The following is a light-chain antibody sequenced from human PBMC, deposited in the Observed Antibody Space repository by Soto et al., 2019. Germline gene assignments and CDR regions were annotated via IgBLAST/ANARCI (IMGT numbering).Light chain of an antibody. V-gene: IGKV1-33*01. CDR3: QQYDTLPIT. Sequence: DIQMSQFPSSLSAAVGDSVTITFQASQDINNYINWYQQKPGKAPKLLIYDASNLETGVPSRFSGSGSGTDFTLTISSLQPEDLATYYCQQYDTLPITFGQGTRLEIK. J-gene: IGKJ5*01. CDR2: DAS. CDR1: QDINNY.